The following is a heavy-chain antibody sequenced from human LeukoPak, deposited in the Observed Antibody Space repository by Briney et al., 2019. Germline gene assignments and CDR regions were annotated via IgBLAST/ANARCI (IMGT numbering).Heavy chain of an antibody. CDR3: ARGRSYYDILTGYFDY. CDR2: INHSGST. CDR1: GGSFSVYY. J-gene: IGHJ4*02. V-gene: IGHV4-34*01. Sequence: SETLSLTCAVYGGSFSVYYWSWIRQPPGKGLEWIGEINHSGSTNYNPSLKSRVTISVDTSKNQFSLKLSSVTAADTAVYYCARGRSYYDILTGYFDYWGQGTLVTVSS. D-gene: IGHD3-9*01.